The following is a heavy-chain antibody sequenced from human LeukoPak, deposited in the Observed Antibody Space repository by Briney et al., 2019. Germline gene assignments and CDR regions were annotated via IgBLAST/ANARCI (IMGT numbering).Heavy chain of an antibody. Sequence: GGSLRLSCAASGFPFASDAMSWVRQAPGKGLEWVSGIRGGISDTYYADSVKGRFTISRDNSKNTLYLQMNSLTAEDTALYYCAKVQWFGELSAFDCWGQGTLVTVSS. CDR3: AKVQWFGELSAFDC. CDR1: GFPFASDA. V-gene: IGHV3-23*01. CDR2: IRGGISDT. J-gene: IGHJ4*02. D-gene: IGHD3-10*01.